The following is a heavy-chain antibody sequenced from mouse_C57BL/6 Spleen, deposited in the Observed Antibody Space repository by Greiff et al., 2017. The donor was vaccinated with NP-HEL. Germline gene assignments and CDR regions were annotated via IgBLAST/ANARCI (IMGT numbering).Heavy chain of an antibody. CDR3: GRGGVSDWYFDG. J-gene: IGHJ1*03. CDR2: IDPSDSYT. Sequence: QVQLQQPGAELVRPGTSVKLSCKASGYTFTSYWMHWVKQRPGQGLEWIGVIDPSDSYTNYNQKFKGKATLTVDTSSSTAYMQRSSLTSEDSAVYYGGRGGVSDWYFDGWGTGTTVTVSS. CDR1: GYTFTSYW. V-gene: IGHV1-59*01.